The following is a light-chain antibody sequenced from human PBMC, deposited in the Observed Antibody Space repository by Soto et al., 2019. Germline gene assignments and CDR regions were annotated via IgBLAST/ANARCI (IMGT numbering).Light chain of an antibody. J-gene: IGLJ1*01. Sequence: QSVLTQPASVSGSPGQSITISCTGTSSDVGGYNYVSWYQQHPSKAPKLMIYDVSNRPSGVSNRFSGSKSGNTASLTISGLQAEDKADYYCTSYTSSTSYVSGPGTKVTVL. CDR1: SSDVGGYNY. CDR3: TSYTSSTSYV. CDR2: DVS. V-gene: IGLV2-14*01.